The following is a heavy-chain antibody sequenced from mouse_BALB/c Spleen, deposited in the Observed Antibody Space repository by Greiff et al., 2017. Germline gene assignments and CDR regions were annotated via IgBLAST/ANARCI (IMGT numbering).Heavy chain of an antibody. CDR3: ARAYYYGSGAMDY. CDR1: GYSITSDYA. J-gene: IGHJ4*01. D-gene: IGHD1-1*01. CDR2: ISYSGST. Sequence: EVQLVESGPGLVKPSQSLSLTCTVTGYSITSDYAWNWIRQFPGNKLEWMGYISYSGSTSYNPSLKSRISITRDTSKNQFFLQLNSVTTEDTATYYCARAYYYGSGAMDYWGQGTSVTVSS. V-gene: IGHV3-2*02.